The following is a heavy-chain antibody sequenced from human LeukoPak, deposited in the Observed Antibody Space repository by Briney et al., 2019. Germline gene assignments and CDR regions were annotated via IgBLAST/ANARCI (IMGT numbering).Heavy chain of an antibody. D-gene: IGHD5-12*01. CDR3: ARRQAVATLGEFDY. J-gene: IGHJ4*02. V-gene: IGHV5-51*01. Sequence: GESLKISRKASGDSFTSHWITWVRQMPGKGLEWMGIIYPGDSNTRYSPSFQGQVTISADKSISTAYLQWSSLKASDTAMYYCARRQAVATLGEFDYWGQGTLVTVSS. CDR1: GDSFTSHW. CDR2: IYPGDSNT.